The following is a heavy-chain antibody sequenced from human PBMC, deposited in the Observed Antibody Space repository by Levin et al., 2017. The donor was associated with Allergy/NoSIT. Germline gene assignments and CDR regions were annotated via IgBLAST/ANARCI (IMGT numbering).Heavy chain of an antibody. CDR1: GFTFSSHA. CDR2: INAAGTDT. D-gene: IGHD2-2*03. V-gene: IGHV3-23*01. CDR3: AKYGYCGSGKCAGLEY. Sequence: GGSLRLSCVASGFTFSSHAMNWVRQAPGKGLEWVSTINAAGTDTYYADSVKGRFTISRDNSKDTLFLQMNSLRAEDTAIYYCAKYGYCGSGKCAGLEYWVQGTLVTVSS. J-gene: IGHJ4*02.